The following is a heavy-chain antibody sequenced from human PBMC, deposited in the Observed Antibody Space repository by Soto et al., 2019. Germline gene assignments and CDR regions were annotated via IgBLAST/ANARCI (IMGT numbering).Heavy chain of an antibody. CDR1: GYTLSSYA. V-gene: IGHV1-3*01. CDR3: ARGGSAIFDY. D-gene: IGHD2-2*01. Sequence: QVQLVQSGAEVKKPGASVKVSCKASGYTLSSYALHWVRQGPGQRLKWMGWIDAGSSNTKYSQKFQGRVTITRDTSATTAYMELSSLRYEDTAVYFCARGGSAIFDYWGQGTLVIVSS. CDR2: IDAGSSNT. J-gene: IGHJ4*02.